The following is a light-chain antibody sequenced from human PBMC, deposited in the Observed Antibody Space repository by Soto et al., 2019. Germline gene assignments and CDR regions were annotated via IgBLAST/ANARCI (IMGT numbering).Light chain of an antibody. CDR3: QQYFEWPPRT. CDR2: GAS. Sequence: EVVMTQSPATLSVSPGERATLSCRASETVATNLAWYQQKPGQAPRLLISGASTRAAGISDRFRGSGSGTEFTLTISSLRSGDSAIYYCQQYFEWPPRTFGQGTKVDIK. CDR1: ETVATN. V-gene: IGKV3-15*01. J-gene: IGKJ1*01.